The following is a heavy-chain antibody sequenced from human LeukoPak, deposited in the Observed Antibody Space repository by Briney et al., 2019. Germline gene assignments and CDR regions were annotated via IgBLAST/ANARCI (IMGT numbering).Heavy chain of an antibody. CDR1: GFTFSNFW. V-gene: IGHV3-7*03. CDR3: ARGGNYRPFDY. Sequence: PGGSLRLSCAASGFTFSNFWMNWVRQAPGKGLEWVANIKQDGSVKHYVDSVKGRFTISRDDSKNTLYLQMNSLRAEDTAVFYCARGGNYRPFDYWGQGTLVTVSS. D-gene: IGHD4-11*01. J-gene: IGHJ4*02. CDR2: IKQDGSVK.